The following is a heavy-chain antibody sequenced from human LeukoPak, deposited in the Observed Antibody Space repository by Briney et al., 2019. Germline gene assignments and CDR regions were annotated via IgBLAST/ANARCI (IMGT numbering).Heavy chain of an antibody. CDR1: EFSVGSNY. CDR2: MSSSDDGR. CDR3: AKAPVTSCRGAFCYPFDY. V-gene: IGHV3-23*01. Sequence: QAGGSLRLSCAASEFSVGSNYMTWVRQAPGKGLEWVSAMSSSDDGRYYAASVRGRFTISRDTSRSTLYLQMNSLRAEDAAVYYCAKAPVTSCRGAFCYPFDYWGQGTLVTVSS. J-gene: IGHJ4*02. D-gene: IGHD2-15*01.